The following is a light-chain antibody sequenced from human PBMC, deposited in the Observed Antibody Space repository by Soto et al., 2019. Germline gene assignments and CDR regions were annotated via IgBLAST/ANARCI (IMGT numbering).Light chain of an antibody. CDR1: QSLCNN. CDR2: GAS. Sequence: MQSPATVSVSLGERSTVSCRASQSLCNNLAWCQQKPGHAPRLFILGASERVNRIPARLSGSGSGTEFTLPISSLQSDDFAIYYCQQYNTWPWTFGQGTQVEI. V-gene: IGKV3-15*01. J-gene: IGKJ1*01. CDR3: QQYNTWPWT.